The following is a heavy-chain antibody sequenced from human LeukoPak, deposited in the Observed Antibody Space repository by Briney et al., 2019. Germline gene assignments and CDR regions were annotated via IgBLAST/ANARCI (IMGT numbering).Heavy chain of an antibody. Sequence: AGVSLRLSCAASGFTFSNYGMHWVRQAPGKGLVWVSRIANDVTTTSYADSVRGRFTISRDNAKSTLYPQMNSLRAEDTAVYYCAREYWGSSFDYWGQGTLVSVSS. CDR3: AREYWGSSFDY. J-gene: IGHJ4*02. CDR1: GFTFSNYG. D-gene: IGHD2-15*01. V-gene: IGHV3-74*01. CDR2: IANDVTTT.